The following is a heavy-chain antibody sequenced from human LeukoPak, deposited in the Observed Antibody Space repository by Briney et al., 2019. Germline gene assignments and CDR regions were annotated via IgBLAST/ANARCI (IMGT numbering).Heavy chain of an antibody. CDR2: IYHSGST. V-gene: IGHV4-38-2*02. CDR3: ARESGSSGDY. D-gene: IGHD6-19*01. CDR1: GYSISSGYY. J-gene: IGHJ4*02. Sequence: SETLSLTCTVSGYSISSGYYWGWIRQPPGKGLEWIGSIYHSGSTYYNPSLKSRVTISVDTSKNQFSLKLSSVTAADTAVYYCARESGSSGDYWGQGTLVTVSS.